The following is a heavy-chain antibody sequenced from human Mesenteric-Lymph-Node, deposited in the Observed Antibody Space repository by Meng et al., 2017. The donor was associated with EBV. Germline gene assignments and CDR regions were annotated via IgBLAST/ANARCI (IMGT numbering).Heavy chain of an antibody. D-gene: IGHD2/OR15-2a*01. J-gene: IGHJ5*02. CDR1: GDSVSSTRCY. Sequence: VQLQGLGPGLVKPSETLSLPCTVSGDSVSSTRCYWSWIRQSPGRGLEWIGYIFNSGSTNYNPSLRSRATISVDTSRNQFSLTLNSVTAADTAVYYCARVSGPYYSPWFDPWGQGSLVTVSS. CDR3: ARVSGPYYSPWFDP. CDR2: IFNSGST. V-gene: IGHV4-61*01.